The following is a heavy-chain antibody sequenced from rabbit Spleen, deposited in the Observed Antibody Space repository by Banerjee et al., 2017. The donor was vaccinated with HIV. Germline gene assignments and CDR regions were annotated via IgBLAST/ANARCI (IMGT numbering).Heavy chain of an antibody. Sequence: EESGGDLVQPEGSLTLTCKASEFDFNTYYMCWVRQAPGKGLEWIACIYNGDGATWYANWVNGRFSISRSTSLNTVDLKLTNLTAADTATYFCATNAAVIIYLTLWGQGTLVTVS. CDR2: IYNGDGAT. CDR3: ATNAAVIIYLTL. CDR1: EFDFNTYY. J-gene: IGHJ6*01. V-gene: IGHV1S47*01. D-gene: IGHD1-1*01.